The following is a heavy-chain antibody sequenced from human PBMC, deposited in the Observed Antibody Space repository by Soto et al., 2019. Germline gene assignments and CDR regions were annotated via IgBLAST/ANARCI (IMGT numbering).Heavy chain of an antibody. CDR1: GGTFSSYT. D-gene: IGHD6-13*01. Sequence: GASVKVSCKASGGTFSSYTISWVRQAPGQGLEWMGRIIPILGIANYAQKFRGRVTITADKSTSTAYMELSSLRSEDTAVYYCARDLVAAAGTYRAFDYWGQGTLVTVSS. V-gene: IGHV1-69*04. J-gene: IGHJ4*02. CDR2: IIPILGIA. CDR3: ARDLVAAAGTYRAFDY.